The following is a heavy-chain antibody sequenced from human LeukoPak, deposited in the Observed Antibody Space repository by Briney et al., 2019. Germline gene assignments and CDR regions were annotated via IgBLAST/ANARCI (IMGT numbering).Heavy chain of an antibody. D-gene: IGHD3-10*01. J-gene: IGHJ4*02. CDR2: INPNSGGT. CDR3: ARVGFGELLNDY. V-gene: IGHV1-2*02. Sequence: ASVKVSCKASGYTFTGYYMHWVRQAPGQGLEWMGWINPNSGGTNYAQKVQGRVTMTRDTSISTAYMELSRLRSDDTAVYYCARVGFGELLNDYWGQGTLVTVSS. CDR1: GYTFTGYY.